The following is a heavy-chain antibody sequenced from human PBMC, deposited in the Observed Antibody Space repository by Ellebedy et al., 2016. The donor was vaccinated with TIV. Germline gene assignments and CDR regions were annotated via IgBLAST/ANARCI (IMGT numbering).Heavy chain of an antibody. V-gene: IGHV3-7*01. D-gene: IGHD4-17*01. J-gene: IGHJ5*02. CDR2: IRQEGDEI. CDR3: ARRASYGDYAVQVNPWFDP. Sequence: GGSLGLSCAASGFNFRSYWMTWVRQAPGKGLEWVAKIRQEGDEIYYVESVKGRFTISRDNAKNSLFLQMNSLRVEDTAVYYCARRASYGDYAVQVNPWFDPWGQGTLVTVSS. CDR1: GFNFRSYW.